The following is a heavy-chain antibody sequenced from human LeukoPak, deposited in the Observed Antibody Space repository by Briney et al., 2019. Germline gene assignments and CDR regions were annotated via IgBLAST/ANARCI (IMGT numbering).Heavy chain of an antibody. D-gene: IGHD3-10*01. CDR2: ISYAGSNK. V-gene: IGHV3-30-3*01. J-gene: IGHJ6*02. CDR3: ARAAHTTYVLGRYYYYAMDV. Sequence: GGSLRLSCAASGFTFSSYTMDWVRQAPGKGLEWVARISYAGSNKYYADSVKGRFTISSDSPKNTLYLQMDSLRAEDTAVYYCARAAHTTYVLGRYYYYAMDVWGQGTTVTVSS. CDR1: GFTFSSYT.